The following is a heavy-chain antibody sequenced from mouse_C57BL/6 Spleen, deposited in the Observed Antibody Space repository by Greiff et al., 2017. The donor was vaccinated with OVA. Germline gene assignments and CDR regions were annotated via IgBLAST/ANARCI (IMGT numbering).Heavy chain of an antibody. D-gene: IGHD3-2*02. V-gene: IGHV1-64*01. Sequence: QVQLQQPGAELVKPGASVKLSCKASGYTFTSYWMHWVKQRPGQGLEWIGMIHPNSGSTNYNEKFKSKATLTVDKSSSTAYMQLSSLTSEDSAVYYCATAQATAGFAYWGQGTLVTVSA. CDR3: ATAQATAGFAY. CDR1: GYTFTSYW. J-gene: IGHJ3*01. CDR2: IHPNSGST.